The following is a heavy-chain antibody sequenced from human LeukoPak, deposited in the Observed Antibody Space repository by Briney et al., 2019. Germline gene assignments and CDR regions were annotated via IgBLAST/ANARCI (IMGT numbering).Heavy chain of an antibody. CDR3: ARDYRYYYDSSGYYLGY. D-gene: IGHD3-22*01. Sequence: AGGSLRLSCAASGFTFSSYSMNWVRQAPGKGLEWVSSISSSSSYIYYADSVKGRFTISRDNAKNSLYLQMNSLRAEDTAVYYCARDYRYYYDSSGYYLGYWGQGTLVTVSS. J-gene: IGHJ4*02. V-gene: IGHV3-21*01. CDR1: GFTFSSYS. CDR2: ISSSSSYI.